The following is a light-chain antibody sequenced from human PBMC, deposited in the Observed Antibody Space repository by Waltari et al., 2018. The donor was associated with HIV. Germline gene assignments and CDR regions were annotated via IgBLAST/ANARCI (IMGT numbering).Light chain of an antibody. CDR3: QQYHTPPFT. CDR2: GAS. Sequence: DIVMTQSPDYLAVSLGGRATVNCKSSQSLLDSSINKHFLAWYQQKPGQPPKVVLYGASARESGVPDRFSGGWSGTNFSLTINSLQAEDVAVYYCQQYHTPPFTFGGGTRVEIK. J-gene: IGKJ4*01. V-gene: IGKV4-1*01. CDR1: QSLLDSSINKHF.